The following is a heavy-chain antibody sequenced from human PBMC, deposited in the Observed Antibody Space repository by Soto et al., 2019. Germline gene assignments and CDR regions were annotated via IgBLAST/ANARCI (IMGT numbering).Heavy chain of an antibody. CDR2: INPILSMS. CDR3: ATSYGSGYRAFDY. CDR1: GDTITFYS. D-gene: IGHD3-10*01. Sequence: QVQLVQSGAEVKRPGSSVKVSCKACGDTITFYSINWVRQAPGLGLEWMGRINPILSMSNYAQRFQGRVTMTADKSTSTAYMELSSLRSEDTDIYYCATSYGSGYRAFDYWGQGALVTVSS. V-gene: IGHV1-69*02. J-gene: IGHJ4*02.